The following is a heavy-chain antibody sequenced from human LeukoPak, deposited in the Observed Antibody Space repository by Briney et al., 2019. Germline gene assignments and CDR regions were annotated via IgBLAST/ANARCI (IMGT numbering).Heavy chain of an antibody. V-gene: IGHV3-48*04. Sequence: GGSLRLSCAASGFTFSSYSMNWVRQAPGKGLEGVSYISRSGTTIFYADSVRGRFTISRDNAKNSLYLQMNSLRAEDTAVYYCARSSSGWSPRCGMDVWGQGTTVTVSS. J-gene: IGHJ6*02. CDR2: ISRSGTTI. CDR3: ARSSSGWSPRCGMDV. D-gene: IGHD6-19*01. CDR1: GFTFSSYS.